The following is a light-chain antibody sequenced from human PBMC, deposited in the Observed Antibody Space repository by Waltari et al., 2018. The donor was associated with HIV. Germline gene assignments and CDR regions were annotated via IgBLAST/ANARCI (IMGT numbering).Light chain of an antibody. Sequence: NFMLTQPHSVSESPGKTVTISSTRSSGSIASNYIQWFQQRPCRTPTPVISADNQRPSGVPDRFSGSIDTSSNSASLTISGLQTEDEADYYCQSYDRHSWVFGGGTKLTVL. CDR3: QSYDRHSWV. J-gene: IGLJ3*02. CDR1: SGSIASNY. CDR2: ADN. V-gene: IGLV6-57*01.